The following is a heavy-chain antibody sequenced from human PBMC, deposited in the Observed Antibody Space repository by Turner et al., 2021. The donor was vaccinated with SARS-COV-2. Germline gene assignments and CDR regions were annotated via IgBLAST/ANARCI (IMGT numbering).Heavy chain of an antibody. CDR2: ISGSGLST. D-gene: IGHD3-10*01. J-gene: IGHJ4*02. CDR3: AKDLRGITYYYGSGTYEVIDY. CDR1: GFTFSTYT. Sequence: EVQLLESGGGLIQPGGSLRLSCAASGFTFSTYTMNWVRQAPGKGLEWVTSISGSGLSTYYADSVKGRFTISRDNSKNTIYVQMNSLRAEDTAVYYCAKDLRGITYYYGSGTYEVIDYWGQGTLVTVSS. V-gene: IGHV3-23*01.